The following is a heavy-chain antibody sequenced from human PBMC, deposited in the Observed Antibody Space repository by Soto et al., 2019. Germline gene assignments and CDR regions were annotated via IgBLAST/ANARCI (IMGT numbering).Heavy chain of an antibody. CDR3: ARSYGDYVKLDY. V-gene: IGHV3-30-3*01. Sequence: QVQLVESGGGVVQPGRSLRLSCAASGFTFSSYAMLWVRQAPGKGLEWVAVISYDGSNKYYADSVKGRFTISRDNSKNTLYLQMNSLRAEDTAVYYCARSYGDYVKLDYWGQGTLVTVSS. J-gene: IGHJ4*02. D-gene: IGHD4-17*01. CDR2: ISYDGSNK. CDR1: GFTFSSYA.